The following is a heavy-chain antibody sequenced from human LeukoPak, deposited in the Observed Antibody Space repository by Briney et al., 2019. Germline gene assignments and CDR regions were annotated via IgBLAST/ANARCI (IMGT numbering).Heavy chain of an antibody. Sequence: SETLSLTCTVSGGSLSSDYWSWIRQPPGKGLEWLGYIYYSGSTYYNPSLKSRVTISVDTSNNQFSLKLSSVTAADTAVYYCARAKSQGFTIFGVVIESFDPWGQGTLVTVSS. CDR3: ARAKSQGFTIFGVVIESFDP. CDR2: IYYSGST. V-gene: IGHV4-59*01. CDR1: GGSLSSDY. J-gene: IGHJ5*02. D-gene: IGHD3-3*01.